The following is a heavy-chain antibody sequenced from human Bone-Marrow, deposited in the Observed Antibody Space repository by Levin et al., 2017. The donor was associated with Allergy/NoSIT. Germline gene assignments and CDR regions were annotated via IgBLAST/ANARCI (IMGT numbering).Heavy chain of an antibody. Sequence: ASVKVSCKASGYTFTGYYMHWVRQAPGQGLEWMGWINPNSGGTNYAQKFQGRVTMTRDTSISTAYMELSRLRSDDTAVYYCATYGDYWGRSWFDPWGQGTLVTVSS. CDR1: GYTFTGYY. V-gene: IGHV1-2*02. D-gene: IGHD4-17*01. CDR2: INPNSGGT. J-gene: IGHJ5*02. CDR3: ATYGDYWGRSWFDP.